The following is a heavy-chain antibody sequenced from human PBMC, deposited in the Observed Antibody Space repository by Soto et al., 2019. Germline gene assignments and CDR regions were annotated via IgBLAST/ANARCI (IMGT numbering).Heavy chain of an antibody. CDR2: IYYSGST. Sequence: PSDTLSLTCAVSGVSISSSSYYWVWIRQPPGKGLEWIGSIYYSGSTYYNPSLKSRVTISVDTSKNQFSLKLSSVTAADTAVYYCARSSSSWYQGYYYYYGMDVWGQGTTVS. V-gene: IGHV4-39*01. CDR3: ARSSSSWYQGYYYYYGMDV. J-gene: IGHJ6*02. D-gene: IGHD6-13*01. CDR1: GVSISSSSYY.